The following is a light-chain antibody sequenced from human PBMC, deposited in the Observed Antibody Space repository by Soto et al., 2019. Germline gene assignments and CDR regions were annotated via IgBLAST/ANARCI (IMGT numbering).Light chain of an antibody. CDR1: QSVSGN. V-gene: IGKV3-15*01. J-gene: IGKJ1*01. CDR2: GAS. Sequence: EIVMTQSPATLSVSPGERATLSCRASQSVSGNLVWYQQKPGQAPRLLIYGASTRATGIPARFSGSGSGTEFTLNISSLQSEDFAVYYCQQYNDWPPTFGQGTKVEIK. CDR3: QQYNDWPPT.